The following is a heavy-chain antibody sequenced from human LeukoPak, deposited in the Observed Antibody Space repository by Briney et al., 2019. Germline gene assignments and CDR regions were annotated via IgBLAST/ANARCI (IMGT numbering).Heavy chain of an antibody. J-gene: IGHJ4*02. V-gene: IGHV1-2*02. CDR2: INPNSGDT. CDR1: GYTFTDYY. Sequence: ASVKVSCKASGYTFTDYYMHWVRQAPGQGLEWMGWINPNSGDTNQAQNFQGRVTLTRDTSISTAYMELSSLRSDDSAIYYCAGEYCSGGSCRQGFDYWGQGTLVTVSS. D-gene: IGHD2-15*01. CDR3: AGEYCSGGSCRQGFDY.